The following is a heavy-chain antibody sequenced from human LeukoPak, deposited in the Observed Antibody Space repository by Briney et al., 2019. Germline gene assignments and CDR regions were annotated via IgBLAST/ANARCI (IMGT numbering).Heavy chain of an antibody. Sequence: SETLSLTCAVYGGSFSGYYWSWIRQPPGKGLEWIGSIYYSGSTYYNPSLKSRVTISVDTSKNQFSLKLSSVTAADTAVYYCARDSRSSWFDPWGQGTLVTVSS. CDR3: ARDSRSSWFDP. J-gene: IGHJ5*02. CDR2: IYYSGST. D-gene: IGHD6-13*01. V-gene: IGHV4-34*01. CDR1: GGSFSGYY.